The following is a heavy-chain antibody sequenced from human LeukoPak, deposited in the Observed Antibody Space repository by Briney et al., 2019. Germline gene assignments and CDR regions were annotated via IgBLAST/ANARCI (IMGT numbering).Heavy chain of an antibody. CDR1: GFTFSSYW. J-gene: IGHJ4*02. CDR3: ARNGVGATHDY. Sequence: GGSLRLSCAASGFTFSSYWMHWVRQAPGKGLVWVSRVNTDGSITNYADSVKGRFTVSRDNAKNTLYLQMNSLRAEDTAVYYCARNGVGATHDYWGQGTLVTVSS. CDR2: VNTDGSIT. D-gene: IGHD1-26*01. V-gene: IGHV3-74*01.